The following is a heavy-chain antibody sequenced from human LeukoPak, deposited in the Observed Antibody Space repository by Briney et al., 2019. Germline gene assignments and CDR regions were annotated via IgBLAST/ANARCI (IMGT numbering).Heavy chain of an antibody. D-gene: IGHD3-22*01. Sequence: PSGTLSLTCAVSGGSISSSNWWSWVRQPPGKGLEWIGSIYYSWDTYYNPSLKSRVTISVDTSKNQFSLKLSSVTAADTAVYYCATTSYYYDSPDYWGQRTLVTVSS. CDR3: ATTSYYYDSPDY. CDR2: IYYSWDT. J-gene: IGHJ4*02. V-gene: IGHV4-4*02. CDR1: GGSISSSNW.